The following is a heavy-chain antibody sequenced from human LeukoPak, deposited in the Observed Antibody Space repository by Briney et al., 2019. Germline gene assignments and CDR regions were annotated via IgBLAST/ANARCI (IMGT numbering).Heavy chain of an antibody. CDR3: ALSTVGARKVDY. J-gene: IGHJ4*02. D-gene: IGHD1-26*01. CDR1: GVSIRSSNW. Sequence: SETLSLTCAVSGVSIRSSNWWSWVRQPPGEGLEWIGEIYHSRSTNYNPSLKSRVTISVDKSKNQFSLKLSSVTAADTAMYYCALSTVGARKVDYWGQGTLVTVSS. CDR2: IYHSRST. V-gene: IGHV4-4*02.